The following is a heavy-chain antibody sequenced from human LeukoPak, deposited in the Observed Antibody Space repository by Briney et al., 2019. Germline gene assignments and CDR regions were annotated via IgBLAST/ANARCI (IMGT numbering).Heavy chain of an antibody. D-gene: IGHD2-21*02. J-gene: IGHJ4*02. Sequence: SQTLSLTCTVSGGSISSGGYYWSWIRQHPGKGLEWIGYIYYSGSTYYNPSLKSRVTISVDTSKNQFSLKLSSVTAADTAVYYCARGLDCGGDCYAYLDYWGQGTLVTVSS. CDR1: GGSISSGGYY. V-gene: IGHV4-31*03. CDR2: IYYSGST. CDR3: ARGLDCGGDCYAYLDY.